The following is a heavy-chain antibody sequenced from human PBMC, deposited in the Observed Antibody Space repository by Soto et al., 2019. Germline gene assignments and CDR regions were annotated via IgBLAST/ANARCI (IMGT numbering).Heavy chain of an antibody. V-gene: IGHV4-30-4*01. D-gene: IGHD7-27*01. J-gene: IGHJ5*01. CDR3: ARGRYCLTGRCFPNWFNS. Sequence: SETLSLTCSVSGDSISNLDYFWAWIRQPPGQALEYIGYIYKSATTYYNPSFESRVAISVDTSKSQFSLNVTSVTAADTAVYFCARGRYCLTGRCFPNWFNSWGQGALVTVS. CDR1: GDSISNLDYF. CDR2: IYKSATT.